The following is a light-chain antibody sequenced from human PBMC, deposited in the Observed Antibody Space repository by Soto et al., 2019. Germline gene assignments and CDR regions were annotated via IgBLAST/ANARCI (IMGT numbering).Light chain of an antibody. CDR1: QSIVSY. CDR3: QQSYSTPRT. Sequence: DIQMTQSPSSLSVSVGDRVTITCRASQSIVSYLNWYQQKLGKAPKLLIYTASNLQRGVPSRFSGSGSGTDLTLTISNLQPEDFATYYCQQSYSTPRTFGQGTKLEIK. CDR2: TAS. J-gene: IGKJ2*02. V-gene: IGKV1-39*01.